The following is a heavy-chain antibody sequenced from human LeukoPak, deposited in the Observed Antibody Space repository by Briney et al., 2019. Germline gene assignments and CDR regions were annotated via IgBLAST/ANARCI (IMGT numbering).Heavy chain of an antibody. J-gene: IGHJ4*02. V-gene: IGHV4-39*07. D-gene: IGHD6-19*01. CDR3: ARGTLYRGWSYYLDF. CDR1: GGSISSSRYY. CDR2: IYYSGST. Sequence: SETLSLTCTVSGGSISSSRYYWGWIRQPPGKGLEWIGSIYYSGSTYYNPSLKSRVTISVDTSKNQFSLKLSSVTAADTAVYYCARGTLYRGWSYYLDFWGQGSQVTVSS.